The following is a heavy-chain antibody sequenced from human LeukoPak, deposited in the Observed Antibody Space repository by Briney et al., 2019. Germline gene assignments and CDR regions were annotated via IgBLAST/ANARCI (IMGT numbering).Heavy chain of an antibody. CDR2: INPNTGDI. Sequence: GASVKVPCKASGYIFTAYYMHWVRQAPGQGLEWMGWINPNTGDINYAQKFQGRVTVTRDTSINTVYMELTRLRSDDTAVYYCATGPPLTMVREGPFDYWGQGTLVTVSS. V-gene: IGHV1-2*02. CDR1: GYIFTAYY. J-gene: IGHJ4*02. D-gene: IGHD3-10*01. CDR3: ATGPPLTMVREGPFDY.